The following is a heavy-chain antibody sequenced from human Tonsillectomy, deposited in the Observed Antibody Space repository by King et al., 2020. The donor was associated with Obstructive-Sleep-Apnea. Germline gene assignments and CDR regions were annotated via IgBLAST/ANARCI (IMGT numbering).Heavy chain of an antibody. Sequence: QLVQSGGGLVQPGGSLRISCVASEFTFSNYWMSWVRQAPGKGLEWVANIKEDGSEKYYVDSVKGRFTISRDNAKNSLYLQMNGLRAEDTAVYYCASSRLVSAARARLVDYYGLDVWGQGTTVTVSS. D-gene: IGHD2-15*01. CDR2: IKEDGSEK. V-gene: IGHV3-7*03. CDR3: ASSRLVSAARARLVDYYGLDV. J-gene: IGHJ6*02. CDR1: EFTFSNYW.